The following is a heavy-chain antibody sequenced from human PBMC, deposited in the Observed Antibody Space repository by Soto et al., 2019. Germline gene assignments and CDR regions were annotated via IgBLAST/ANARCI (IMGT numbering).Heavy chain of an antibody. CDR1: GGSISSYY. J-gene: IGHJ4*02. V-gene: IGHV4-59*01. CDR2: IYYSGST. D-gene: IGHD5-12*01. Sequence: SETLSLTCTVSGGSISSYYWSWIRQPPGKGLEWIGYIYYSGSTNYNPSLKSRVTISVDTSKNQFSLKLSSVTAADTAVYYCARVQDIVATAGGFDYWGQGTLVTVSS. CDR3: ARVQDIVATAGGFDY.